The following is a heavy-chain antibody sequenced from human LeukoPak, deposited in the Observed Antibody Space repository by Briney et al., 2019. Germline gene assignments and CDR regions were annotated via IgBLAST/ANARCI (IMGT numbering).Heavy chain of an antibody. CDR3: ARVRWEGGSYRDFDY. CDR1: GYTFTGYY. J-gene: IGHJ4*02. V-gene: IGHV1-2*02. CDR2: INPNSGGT. Sequence: ASVKVSCKASGYTFTGYYMHWVRQAPGQGLEWMGWINPNSGGTNYAQKLQGRVTMTTDTSTSTAYMELRSLRSDDTAVYYCARVRWEGGSYRDFDYWGQGTLVTVSS. D-gene: IGHD1-26*01.